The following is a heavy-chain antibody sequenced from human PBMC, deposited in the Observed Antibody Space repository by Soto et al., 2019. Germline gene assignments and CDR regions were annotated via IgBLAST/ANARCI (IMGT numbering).Heavy chain of an antibody. CDR3: AGEGGYGPDY. V-gene: IGHV3-30-3*01. D-gene: IGHD5-18*01. J-gene: IGHJ4*02. CDR1: GFTFSSYA. CDR2: ISYDGSNK. Sequence: GRSLRLSCAASGFTFSSYAMHWVRQAPGKGLEWVAVISYDGSNKYYADSVKGRFTVSRDNSQNTLYLQMNSLRAEDTAVYYCAGEGGYGPDYWGQGTLVTVSS.